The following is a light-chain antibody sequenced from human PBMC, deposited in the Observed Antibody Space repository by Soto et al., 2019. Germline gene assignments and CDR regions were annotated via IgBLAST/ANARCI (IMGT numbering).Light chain of an antibody. CDR1: RSNIGAAYD. V-gene: IGLV1-40*01. J-gene: IGLJ2*01. CDR3: ATWDDDLYTPI. CDR2: GNR. Sequence: QSVLTQPPSVSGAPGQRVTLSCTGSRSNIGAAYDVNWYQQRPGSAPKLLIYGNRNRPSGVPDRFSGSRSGTSASLAITGLQVDDEADYYCATWDDDLYTPIIGGGTKLTVL.